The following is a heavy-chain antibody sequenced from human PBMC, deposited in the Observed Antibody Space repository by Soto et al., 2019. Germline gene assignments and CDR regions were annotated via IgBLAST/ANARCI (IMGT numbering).Heavy chain of an antibody. CDR3: ARSDSSNSGSYRRWFDI. CDR2: IYYSGKT. Sequence: QVQLQESGPGVVKPSETLSLTCTVFGGSFSSHYWTWLRQSPGKGLEWIGNIYYSGKTNYNPSLMSRVTISLDTSKNQFSLMVSSVTAVDTAVYYCARSDSSNSGSYRRWFDIWGQGTMVTVSS. D-gene: IGHD3-10*01. CDR1: GGSFSSHY. J-gene: IGHJ3*02. V-gene: IGHV4-59*11.